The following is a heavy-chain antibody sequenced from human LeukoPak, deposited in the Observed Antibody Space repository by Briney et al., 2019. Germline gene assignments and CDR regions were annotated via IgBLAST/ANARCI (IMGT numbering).Heavy chain of an antibody. Sequence: GGSLRLSCAASGFTFSMSGMHWVRQAPGKGLGWVAVISYDGSTKYYGDSVKGRFTISRDISKSTLFVYLQMNSLRTDDTALYYCAGGGEAARSLAYWGQGALVTVSS. CDR2: ISYDGSTK. CDR3: AGGGEAARSLAY. V-gene: IGHV3-30*03. D-gene: IGHD6-6*01. J-gene: IGHJ4*02. CDR1: GFTFSMSG.